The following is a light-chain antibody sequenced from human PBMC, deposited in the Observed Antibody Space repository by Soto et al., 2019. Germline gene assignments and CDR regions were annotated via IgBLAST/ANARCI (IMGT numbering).Light chain of an antibody. CDR2: YDD. CDR1: SSNIGNNA. J-gene: IGLJ2*01. V-gene: IGLV1-36*01. CDR3: AAWDDSLNGYVV. Sequence: QSVLTQPPSVSEAPRQRVTISCSGSSSNIGNNAVNWYQQLPGKAPKLLIYYDDLLPSGVSDRFSGSKSGTSASLAISGLQSEDEADYYCAAWDDSLNGYVVFGGETKLTVL.